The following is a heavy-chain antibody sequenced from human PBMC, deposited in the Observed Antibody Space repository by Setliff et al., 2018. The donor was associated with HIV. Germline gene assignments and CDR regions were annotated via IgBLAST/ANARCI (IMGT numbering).Heavy chain of an antibody. CDR1: GGSISSRNW. CDR3: ARRRGQKATGWYYFDF. V-gene: IGHV4-4*02. D-gene: IGHD6-19*01. CDR2: IYHSGST. J-gene: IGHJ4*02. Sequence: SETLSLTCAVSGGSISSRNWWSWVRQPPGKGLEWIGEIYHSGSTNYNPSLKSRVTISVDKSKNQFSLRLSSVTAADTAVYYCARRRGQKATGWYYFDFWGQDALVTVSS.